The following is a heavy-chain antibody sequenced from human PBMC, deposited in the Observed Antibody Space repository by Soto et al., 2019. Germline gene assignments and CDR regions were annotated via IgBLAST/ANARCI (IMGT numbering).Heavy chain of an antibody. J-gene: IGHJ6*02. CDR3: AVGAAFRTTYYYYGMDV. CDR2: ISAYNGNT. D-gene: IGHD2-15*01. CDR1: GYTFTSYG. Sequence: GASVKVSCKASGYTFTSYGSSWVRQAPGQGLEWMGWISAYNGNTNYAQKLQGRVTMTTDTSTSTAYMELRSLRSDDTAVYYCAVGAAFRTTYYYYGMDVWGQGTTVTVS. V-gene: IGHV1-18*01.